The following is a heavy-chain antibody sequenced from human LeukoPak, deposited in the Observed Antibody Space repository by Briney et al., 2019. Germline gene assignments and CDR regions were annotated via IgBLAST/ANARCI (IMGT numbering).Heavy chain of an antibody. CDR2: IHHSGGT. CDR1: GGSISSSNW. J-gene: IGHJ6*02. CDR3: ARAVVVVAATKQPAYYGMDV. Sequence: SGTLSLTCAVSGGSISSSNWWSWVRQPPGKGLEGIGEIHHSGGTNYNPSLKSRVTISVDKSKNQFSLKLSSVTDADTAVYYCARAVVVVAATKQPAYYGMDVWGQGTTVTVSS. V-gene: IGHV4-4*02. D-gene: IGHD2-15*01.